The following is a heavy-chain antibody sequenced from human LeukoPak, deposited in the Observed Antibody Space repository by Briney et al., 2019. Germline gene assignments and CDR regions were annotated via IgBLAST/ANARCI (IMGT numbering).Heavy chain of an antibody. Sequence: GESLKISCKGSGYSFTRYWIGWVRQTPGKGLEWMGLIYPGDSDTRYRPSFQGQVTISVDKSSSTAYLQWGSLQASDTAMYYCVRQWGSHTSGWYYYMDVWGKGTAVTVSS. CDR1: GYSFTRYW. V-gene: IGHV5-51*01. CDR3: VRQWGSHTSGWYYYMDV. CDR2: IYPGDSDT. J-gene: IGHJ6*03. D-gene: IGHD6-13*01.